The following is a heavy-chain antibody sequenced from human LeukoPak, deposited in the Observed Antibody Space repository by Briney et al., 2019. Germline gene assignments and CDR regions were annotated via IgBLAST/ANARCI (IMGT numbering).Heavy chain of an antibody. CDR3: VELGITLIGGV. CDR2: ISYNGSKT. J-gene: IGHJ6*04. V-gene: IGHV3-30*18. CDR1: GFTFNSYG. Sequence: GGSLRLSCVTSGFTFNSYGFYWVREAPGKGLEWVSVISYNGSKTYYADSVKGRFTISRDTSKNTLYLQMNSLRAEDTAVYYCVELGITLIGGVWGKGTTVTISS. D-gene: IGHD3-10*02.